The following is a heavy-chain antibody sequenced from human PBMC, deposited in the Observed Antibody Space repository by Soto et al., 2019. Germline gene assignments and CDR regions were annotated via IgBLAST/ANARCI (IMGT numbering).Heavy chain of an antibody. Sequence: ATLALTCAVSGYSISTGYYWGWIRHPPGKGLEWIGSIYHIGSTYYNPSLKGRVTISVDTSKNPFSLKLSSVTAADTVVYYCARYCSSTSCYRGGFDYWGQGTLVT. CDR2: IYHIGST. V-gene: IGHV4-38-2*01. J-gene: IGHJ4*02. CDR1: GYSISTGYY. CDR3: ARYCSSTSCYRGGFDY. D-gene: IGHD2-2*01.